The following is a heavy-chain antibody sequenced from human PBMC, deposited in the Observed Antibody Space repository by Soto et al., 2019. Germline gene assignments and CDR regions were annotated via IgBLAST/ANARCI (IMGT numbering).Heavy chain of an antibody. D-gene: IGHD6-19*01. CDR3: ARAVSKRWPLNYGMDV. CDR2: INPSVAGT. V-gene: IGHV1-46*01. Sequence: ASVKVSCNASGYSFTTYNIHWVRQAPGQGPEWMGIINPSVAGTSYAQRLQGRLTMTWDTFTRTVYMELSSLRFEDTAVYYCARAVSKRWPLNYGMDVWGQGTLVTV. J-gene: IGHJ6*01. CDR1: GYSFTTYN.